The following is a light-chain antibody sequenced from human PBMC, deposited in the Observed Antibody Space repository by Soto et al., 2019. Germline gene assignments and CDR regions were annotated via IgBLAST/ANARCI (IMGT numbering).Light chain of an antibody. CDR2: AAS. CDR1: QSISSY. V-gene: IGKV1-39*01. J-gene: IGKJ1*01. Sequence: DIQMTEAPSSLSPSVGDTVTITCRASQSISSYLNWYQQKTGKAPKILIYAASSWQSGVPSRLSGSGSGTDFNLTISSLQPEDFATYYCQKSYSTPRTCGQGTKVDIK. CDR3: QKSYSTPRT.